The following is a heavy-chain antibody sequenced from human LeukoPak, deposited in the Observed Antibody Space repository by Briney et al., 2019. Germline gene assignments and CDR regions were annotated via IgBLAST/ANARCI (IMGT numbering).Heavy chain of an antibody. CDR2: IYYTGST. V-gene: IGHV4-59*01. D-gene: IGHD6-19*01. J-gene: IGHJ4*02. CDR3: ARGRGQWQPPNEFDY. CDR1: GGSISNYY. Sequence: SETLSLTCTVSGGSISNYYWTWIRQPPGKGLEWIGYIYYTGSTNYNPSLKSRVTISVDTSKNQFSLKLSSVTAADTAVYYCARGRGQWQPPNEFDYWGQGTLVTGSS.